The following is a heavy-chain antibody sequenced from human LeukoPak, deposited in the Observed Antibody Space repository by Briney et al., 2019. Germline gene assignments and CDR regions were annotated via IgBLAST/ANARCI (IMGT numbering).Heavy chain of an antibody. J-gene: IGHJ4*02. CDR3: ARGGRVYYFDY. D-gene: IGHD5-12*01. CDR2: INTDGSST. CDR1: GFTFSSYW. V-gene: IGHV3-74*01. Sequence: GGSLRLSCAASGFTFSSYWMHWVRQAPGKGLVWVSRINTDGSSTSYADSVKGRFTISRDNAKNTLYLQMNSLRAEDTAVYYCARGGRVYYFDYWGQGTLVTVSS.